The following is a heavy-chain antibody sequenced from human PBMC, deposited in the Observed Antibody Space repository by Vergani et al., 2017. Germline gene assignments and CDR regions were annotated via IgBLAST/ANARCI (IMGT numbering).Heavy chain of an antibody. CDR2: IGKDGINT. J-gene: IGHJ4*02. CDR3: VKYLRDSTYGLPYS. D-gene: IGHD2-21*02. CDR1: GFTFSNFG. V-gene: IGHV3-30*02. Sequence: QVQLVESAGGVVQPGGSLRLSCAASGFTFSNFGMHWIRQAPGKGLEGLAYIGKDGINTRNRDAVKGRFTVSRDNSKDILYLQMDSLRSEDTALYYCVKYLRDSTYGLPYSWGPGTIVIVSS.